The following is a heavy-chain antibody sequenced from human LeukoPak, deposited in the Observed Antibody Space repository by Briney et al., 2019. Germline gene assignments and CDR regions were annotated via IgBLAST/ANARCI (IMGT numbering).Heavy chain of an antibody. CDR1: GFPFKTYS. Sequence: GSLRPPCAASGFPFKTYSINWVRQAPGKGLEWVASIGGSGSFIYYADSVKGRFTISRDNAKNSLYLQMNSLRAEDTAVYYCAKRKGYDSSGYYSDYWGQGTLVTVSS. V-gene: IGHV3-21*04. CDR3: AKRKGYDSSGYYSDY. D-gene: IGHD3-22*01. CDR2: IGGSGSFI. J-gene: IGHJ4*02.